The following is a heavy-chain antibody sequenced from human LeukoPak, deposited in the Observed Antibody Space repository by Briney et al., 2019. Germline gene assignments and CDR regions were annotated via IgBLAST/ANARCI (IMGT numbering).Heavy chain of an antibody. J-gene: IGHJ4*02. D-gene: IGHD3-16*01. CDR1: GFTFSSYS. CDR2: ISSSGNTV. V-gene: IGHV3-48*04. Sequence: GGSLRLSCVASGFTFSSYSMNWVRQAPGKGLEYISYISSSGNTVYYADSVKGRFTASRDNANNSLYLQINSLRVEDTAVYYCARDVFGGASPSDHWGQGTLVTVSS. CDR3: ARDVFGGASPSDH.